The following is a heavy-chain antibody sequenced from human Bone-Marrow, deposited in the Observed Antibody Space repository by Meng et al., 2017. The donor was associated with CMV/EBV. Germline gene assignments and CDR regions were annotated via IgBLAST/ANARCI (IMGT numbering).Heavy chain of an antibody. D-gene: IGHD6-13*01. CDR1: GLSFSDYG. V-gene: IGHV3-30*02. J-gene: IGHJ6*02. Sequence: GGSLRLSCTASGLSFSDYGMHWVRQAPAKGLEWVAFIRYDGINKYYGDSVKGRFTISRDNSKNTLYLLMDSLSAGDTAVYYCAKDKSIAAGYYYGMDVWGQGTTVTVSS. CDR3: AKDKSIAAGYYYGMDV. CDR2: IRYDGINK.